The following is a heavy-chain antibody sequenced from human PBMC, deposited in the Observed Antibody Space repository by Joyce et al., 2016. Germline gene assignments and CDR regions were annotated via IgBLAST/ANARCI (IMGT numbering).Heavy chain of an antibody. Sequence: QVQLQESGPGLVKPSETLSLTCTVSGGSTSGDHWSWIRQPPGKGLEWIGYIYYSGNTNYNPSRKSRVTMSLDTSKNQFSLKLSSVTAADTAIYYCARSNAFDIWGPGTMVTVSS. CDR1: GGSTSGDH. J-gene: IGHJ3*02. V-gene: IGHV4-59*01. CDR2: IYYSGNT. CDR3: ARSNAFDI.